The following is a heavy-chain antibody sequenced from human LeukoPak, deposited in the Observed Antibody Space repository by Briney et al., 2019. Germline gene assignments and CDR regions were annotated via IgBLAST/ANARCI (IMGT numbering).Heavy chain of an antibody. J-gene: IGHJ4*02. CDR1: GFTFSSYS. V-gene: IGHV3-21*01. D-gene: IGHD2-2*01. Sequence: GGSLRLSCAASGFTFSSYSMNWVRQAPGKGLEWVSSISSSSSYIYYADSVKGRFTISRDNAKNSLYLQMNGLRAEDTAVYYCARTLSGGCSSSCCYWGYYFDYWGQGTLVTVSS. CDR2: ISSSSSYI. CDR3: ARTLSGGCSSSCCYWGYYFDY.